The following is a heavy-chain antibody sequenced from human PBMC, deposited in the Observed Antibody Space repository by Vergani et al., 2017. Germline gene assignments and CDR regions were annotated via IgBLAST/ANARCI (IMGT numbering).Heavy chain of an antibody. V-gene: IGHV2-5*04. D-gene: IGHD1-1*01. J-gene: IGHJ6*03. CDR3: FYMKTECGTTDCFYPFYYYYYMDV. CDR1: GFSLNTRGVS. Sequence: QITLKESGPTLVKPTQTLTLTCTFSGFSLNTRGVSVAWIRQPPGKALDWLTLIYWNDDKHYSPSLNNRVTITKDTSKNQVVLTMTNMDYVDTSTYYCFYMKTECGTTDCFYPFYYYYYMDVWGKGTTVTVSS. CDR2: IYWNDDK.